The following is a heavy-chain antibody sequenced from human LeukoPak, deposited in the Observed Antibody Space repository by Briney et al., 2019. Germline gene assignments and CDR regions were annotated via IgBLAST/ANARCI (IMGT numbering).Heavy chain of an antibody. CDR3: AKVHRDYYDSSGYYWFLDY. V-gene: IGHV3-74*01. D-gene: IGHD3-22*01. CDR2: IDRDGSRI. J-gene: IGHJ4*02. CDR1: GFTFSSYW. Sequence: PGGSLRLSCAVSGFTFSSYWMHWVRQAPGKGLVWVSRIDRDGSRINYADSVKGRFTISRDNSKNTLYLQMNSLRAEDTAVYYCAKVHRDYYDSSGYYWFLDYWGQGTLVTVSS.